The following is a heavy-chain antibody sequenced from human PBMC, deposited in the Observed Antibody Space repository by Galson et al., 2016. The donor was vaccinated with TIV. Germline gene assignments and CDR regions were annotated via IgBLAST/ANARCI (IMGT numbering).Heavy chain of an antibody. J-gene: IGHJ4*02. CDR2: VYEGARS. CDR3: ARDQGGASGY. V-gene: IGHV4-59*01. Sequence: PPGKGLEWIGYVYEGARSNYNPSLKSRATISVDTSKNQFSLKLSSVTAADTAVYYCARDQGGASGYWGQGTLVTVSS. D-gene: IGHD3-16*01.